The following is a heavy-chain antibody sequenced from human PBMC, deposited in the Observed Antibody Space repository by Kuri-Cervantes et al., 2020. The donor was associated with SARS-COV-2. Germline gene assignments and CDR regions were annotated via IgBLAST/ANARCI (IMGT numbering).Heavy chain of an antibody. CDR3: ARSYFYDSSSYVMDY. Sequence: ASVKVSCKASGYTFTGYYVHWVRQAPGQGLEWMGRIHPNDGATNSAQKFQGRVTMTRDTSISTAYMELSRLRSDDTAVYYCARSYFYDSSSYVMDYWGQGTLVTVSS. CDR2: IHPNDGAT. J-gene: IGHJ4*02. V-gene: IGHV1-2*06. D-gene: IGHD6-13*01. CDR1: GYTFTGYY.